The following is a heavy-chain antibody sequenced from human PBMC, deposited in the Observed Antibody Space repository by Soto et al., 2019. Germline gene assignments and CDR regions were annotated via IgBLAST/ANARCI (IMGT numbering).Heavy chain of an antibody. V-gene: IGHV3-30-3*01. D-gene: IGHD6-13*01. Sequence: QVQLVESGGGVVQPGRSLRLSCAASGFTFSGSAIHWVRQAPGKGLEWVAVISYDGSNKYYADSVKGRFTISRDNSKNTLFLQVNSLRDEDTAVYYCARDRFASSWSYFDYWGQGTLVTVSS. J-gene: IGHJ4*02. CDR3: ARDRFASSWSYFDY. CDR2: ISYDGSNK. CDR1: GFTFSGSA.